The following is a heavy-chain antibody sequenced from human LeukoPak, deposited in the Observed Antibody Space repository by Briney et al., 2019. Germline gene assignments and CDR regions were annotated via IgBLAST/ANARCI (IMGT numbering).Heavy chain of an antibody. CDR1: GFTFSSYS. CDR2: ISSSSTI. V-gene: IGHV3-48*01. Sequence: GGSLRLSCAASGFTFSSYSMNWVRQAPGKGLEWVSYISSSSTIYYADPVKGRFTISRDNAKNSLYLQMNSLRAQDTAEYYCAKDLRLVPGVLVDYWGQGTLVTVSS. CDR3: AKDLRLVPGVLVDY. J-gene: IGHJ4*02.